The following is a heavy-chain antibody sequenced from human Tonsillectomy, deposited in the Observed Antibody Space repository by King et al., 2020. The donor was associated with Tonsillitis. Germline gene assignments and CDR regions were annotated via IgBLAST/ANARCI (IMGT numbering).Heavy chain of an antibody. D-gene: IGHD2-15*01. CDR3: ARDRGIVVVVAGGDY. CDR1: GYSFTSYG. J-gene: IGHJ4*02. CDR2: ISAYNGDT. V-gene: IGHV1-18*01. Sequence: QLVQSGAAVKKPGASVKVSCKASGYSFTSYGISWVRQAPGQGLEWMGWISAYNGDTNYAQKLQDRVTMTTDTSTSTAYMGPRSLRSDDTAVYYCARDRGIVVVVAGGDYWGQGTLVTVSS.